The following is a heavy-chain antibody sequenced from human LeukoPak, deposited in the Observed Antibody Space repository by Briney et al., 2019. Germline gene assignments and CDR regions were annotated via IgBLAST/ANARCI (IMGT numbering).Heavy chain of an antibody. J-gene: IGHJ3*02. D-gene: IGHD5-18*01. CDR2: ISGSGGST. V-gene: IGHV3-23*01. Sequence: GGSLRLSCAASGFTFSSYAMSWVRQAPGEGLEWVSAISGSGGSTYYADSVKGRFTISRDNSKNTLYLQMNSLRAEDTAVYYCAKHTAMAIDAFDIWGQGTMVTVSS. CDR1: GFTFSSYA. CDR3: AKHTAMAIDAFDI.